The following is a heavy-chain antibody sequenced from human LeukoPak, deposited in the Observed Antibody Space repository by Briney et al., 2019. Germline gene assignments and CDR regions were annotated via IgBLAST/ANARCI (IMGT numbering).Heavy chain of an antibody. J-gene: IGHJ6*02. D-gene: IGHD3-10*01. CDR3: ARGGWVNDDSGALSGMDV. CDR1: GYTFSSYD. Sequence: ASVKVSCKASGYTFSSYDINWVRQATGQGLEWMGRMNPNSGNTNYAQKFQGRVTMTRSTSTSTAYLELSSLRSDDTAVYYCARGGWVNDDSGALSGMDVGGQGTTVTVS. V-gene: IGHV1-8*02. CDR2: MNPNSGNT.